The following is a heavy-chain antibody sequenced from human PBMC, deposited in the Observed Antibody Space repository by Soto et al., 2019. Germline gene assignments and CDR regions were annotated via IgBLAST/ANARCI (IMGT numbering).Heavy chain of an antibody. CDR2: INPNSGGT. CDR3: ARYCTGGSRYNGMDV. Sequence: ASVKVSCKASGYTFTGYYMHWVRQAPGQGLEWMGWINPNSGGTNYAQKFQGRVTMTRDTSISTAYMELSRLRSDDTAVYYCARYCTGGSRYNGMDVWGQGATVTVSS. CDR1: GYTFTGYY. D-gene: IGHD2-15*01. J-gene: IGHJ6*02. V-gene: IGHV1-2*02.